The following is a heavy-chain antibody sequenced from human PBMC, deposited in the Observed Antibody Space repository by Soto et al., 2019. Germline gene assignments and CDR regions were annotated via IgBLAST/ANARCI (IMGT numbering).Heavy chain of an antibody. Sequence: EVQLLESGGGLVQPGGSLRLSCAASGFTFSSYAMSWDRQAPGKGLEWVSAISGSGGSTYYADSVKGRVTISRDNSKNTLYLQMNSLRAEDTTVYYCAKDSGLLWYGELLHYFVYWGQGTLVTVSS. CDR3: AKDSGLLWYGELLHYFVY. J-gene: IGHJ4*02. CDR2: ISGSGGST. V-gene: IGHV3-23*01. CDR1: GFTFSSYA. D-gene: IGHD3-10*01.